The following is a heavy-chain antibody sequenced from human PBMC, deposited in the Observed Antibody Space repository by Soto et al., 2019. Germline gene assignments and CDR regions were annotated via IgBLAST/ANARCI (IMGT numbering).Heavy chain of an antibody. D-gene: IGHD4-17*01. Sequence: PGGSLRLSCAASGFTFSSYSMNWVRQAPGKGLERVSSISSSSSYIYYADSVKGRFTISRDNAKNSLYLQMNSLRAEDTAVYYCARDPFFSDYGDYKSPYDYWGQGTLVTVSS. CDR1: GFTFSSYS. V-gene: IGHV3-21*01. CDR3: ARDPFFSDYGDYKSPYDY. J-gene: IGHJ4*02. CDR2: ISSSSSYI.